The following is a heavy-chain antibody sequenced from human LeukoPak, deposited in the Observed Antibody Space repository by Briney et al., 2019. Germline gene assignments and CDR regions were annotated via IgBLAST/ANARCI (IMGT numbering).Heavy chain of an antibody. D-gene: IGHD5-18*01. CDR1: GFTFSSYA. V-gene: IGHV3-23*01. CDR3: ATEGFGYGYHAIDI. J-gene: IGHJ3*02. CDR2: ISGSGGST. Sequence: GGSLRLSCAASGFTFSSYAMSWVRQAPGKGLEWVSAISGSGGSTYYADSVKGRFTISRDNSKNTLYLQMNSLKTEDTALYYCATEGFGYGYHAIDIWGQGTVVTVSS.